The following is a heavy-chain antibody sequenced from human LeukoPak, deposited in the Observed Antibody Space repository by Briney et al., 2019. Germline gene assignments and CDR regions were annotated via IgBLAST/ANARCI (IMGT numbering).Heavy chain of an antibody. CDR1: GGSISSGDYY. Sequence: SETLSLTCTVSGGSISSGDYYWSWIRQPPGKGLEWIAYMYYSGSTYYNPSLKSRVTMSADTSKNQLSLKLSSVTAAVTAVYYCARPYYYDSRIDPWGQGILVTVSS. CDR2: MYYSGST. J-gene: IGHJ5*02. CDR3: ARPYYYDSRIDP. D-gene: IGHD3-22*01. V-gene: IGHV4-30-4*01.